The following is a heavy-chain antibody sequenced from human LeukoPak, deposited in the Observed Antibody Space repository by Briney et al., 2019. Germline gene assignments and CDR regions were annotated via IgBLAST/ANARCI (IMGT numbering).Heavy chain of an antibody. V-gene: IGHV4-4*09. D-gene: IGHD3-16*01. CDR2: IYSSGST. CDR1: GGSISGYY. Sequence: SETLSLTCSVSGGSISGYYWSWIRQPPGQTLEWIGYIYSSGSTNYNPSLQSRVTMSVDTSMNQFSLRLSSVTAADAAVYYCARFTYTTRPSDVWGKGTTVTVSS. J-gene: IGHJ6*04. CDR3: ARFTYTTRPSDV.